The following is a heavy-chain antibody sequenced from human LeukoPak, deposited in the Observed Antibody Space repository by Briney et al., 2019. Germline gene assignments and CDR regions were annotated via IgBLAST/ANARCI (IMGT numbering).Heavy chain of an antibody. Sequence: GGSLRLSCAASGFTFSSYSMNWVRQAPGKGLVWVSRINSDGSTTSYADSVKGRFTISRDNAKNTLYLQMNSLRAEDTAVYYCAGGSGSGWMVDSWGQGILVTVSS. V-gene: IGHV3-74*01. D-gene: IGHD6-19*01. CDR2: INSDGSTT. CDR3: AGGSGSGWMVDS. J-gene: IGHJ4*02. CDR1: GFTFSSYS.